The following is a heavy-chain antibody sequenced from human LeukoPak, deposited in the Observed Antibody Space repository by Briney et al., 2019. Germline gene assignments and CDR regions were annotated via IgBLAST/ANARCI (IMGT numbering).Heavy chain of an antibody. CDR3: ARALTVTTLSLVY. J-gene: IGHJ4*02. D-gene: IGHD4-17*01. CDR1: GDSFSAYY. Sequence: SETLSLTCAAYGDSFSAYYWIWIRQPPGKGLEWIGEINHSGSTNYHPSLKSRVTISVDTSKNQFSLKLSSVTAADTAVYYCARALTVTTLSLVYWGQGTLVTVSS. V-gene: IGHV4-34*01. CDR2: INHSGST.